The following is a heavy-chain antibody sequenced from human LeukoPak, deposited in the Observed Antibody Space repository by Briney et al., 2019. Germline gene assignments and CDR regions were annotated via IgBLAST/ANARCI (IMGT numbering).Heavy chain of an antibody. J-gene: IGHJ6*02. Sequence: GGSLRLSCAASGFTFSSYAMSWVRQAPGKGLEWVSAISGRGGSTYYADSVKGRFTISRDNSKNTLYLQMNSLRAEDTAVYYCALTPTLYYYGMDVWGQGTTVTVSS. CDR3: ALTPTLYYYGMDV. V-gene: IGHV3-23*01. CDR2: ISGRGGST. CDR1: GFTFSSYA.